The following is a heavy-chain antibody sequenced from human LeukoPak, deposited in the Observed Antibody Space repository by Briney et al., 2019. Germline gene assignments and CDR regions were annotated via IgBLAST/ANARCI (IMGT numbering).Heavy chain of an antibody. D-gene: IGHD1-26*01. CDR3: ARGQYSGSSRLYFDY. V-gene: IGHV4-59*12. CDR2: IHYSGST. J-gene: IGHJ4*02. CDR1: GGSISSYY. Sequence: SETLSLTCTVSGGSISSYYWSWIRQPPGKGLEWIGYIHYSGSTNYNPSLKSRVTISVDTSKNQFSLKLSSVTAADTAVYYCARGQYSGSSRLYFDYWGQGTLVTVSS.